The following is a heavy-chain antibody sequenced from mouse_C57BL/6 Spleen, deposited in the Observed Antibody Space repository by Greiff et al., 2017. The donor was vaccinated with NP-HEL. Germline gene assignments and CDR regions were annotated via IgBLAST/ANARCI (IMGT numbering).Heavy chain of an antibody. V-gene: IGHV3-6*01. CDR2: ISYDGSN. Sequence: VQLKESGPGLVKPSQSLSLTCSVTGYSITSGYYWNWIRQFPGNKLEWMGYISYDGSNNYNPSLKNRISITRDTSKNQFFLKLNSVTTEDTATYYCARGAITTVVAHWYFDVWGTGTTVTVSS. J-gene: IGHJ1*03. CDR1: GYSITSGYY. D-gene: IGHD1-1*01. CDR3: ARGAITTVVAHWYFDV.